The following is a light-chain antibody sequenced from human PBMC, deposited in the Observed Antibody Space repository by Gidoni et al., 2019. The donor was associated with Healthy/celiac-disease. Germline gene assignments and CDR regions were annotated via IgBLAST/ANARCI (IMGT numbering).Light chain of an antibody. CDR3: QAWDSSTYV. CDR1: KLGDKY. CDR2: QDS. Sequence: SSELTQQPSVSVSPGQTASIPCSGDKLGDKYACWYQQKPGQSPVLVLDQDSKRPSGIPERCSGSNSGNTATLTISGTHAIDEADYYCQAWDSSTYVFGTGTKVTVL. V-gene: IGLV3-1*01. J-gene: IGLJ1*01.